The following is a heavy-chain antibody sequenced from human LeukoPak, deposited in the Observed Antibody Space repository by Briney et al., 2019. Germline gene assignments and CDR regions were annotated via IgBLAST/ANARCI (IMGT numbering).Heavy chain of an antibody. J-gene: IGHJ4*02. CDR1: GGTFSSYA. CDR2: IIPIFGIA. CDR3: ARVLGSDLDY. D-gene: IGHD1-26*01. Sequence: SVTVSCKASGGTFSSYALSWVRQAPGQGLDWMGRIIPIFGIANYAQKFQGRVTSTADKSTSTAYMELSSLRSEDTAVYYCARVLGSDLDYWGQGTLVTVSA. V-gene: IGHV1-69*04.